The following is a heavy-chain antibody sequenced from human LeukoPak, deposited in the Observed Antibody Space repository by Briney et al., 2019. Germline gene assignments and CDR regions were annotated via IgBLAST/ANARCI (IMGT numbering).Heavy chain of an antibody. J-gene: IGHJ4*02. V-gene: IGHV3-48*03. CDR1: GFTFSDYE. CDR3: ARGPSVGSGWSPDY. CDR2: ISNSGSII. D-gene: IGHD6-19*01. Sequence: GGSLRLSXTGSGFTFSDYEMNWVRQAPGKGLEWISYISNSGSIIYYADSVKGRFTISRDNAKNSLFLQMHSLRAEDTAVYYCARGPSVGSGWSPDYWGQGTLVTVSS.